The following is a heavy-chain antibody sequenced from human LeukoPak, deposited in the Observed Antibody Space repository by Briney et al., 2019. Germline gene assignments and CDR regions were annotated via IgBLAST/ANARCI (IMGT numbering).Heavy chain of an antibody. CDR3: VANGWYSLEH. J-gene: IGHJ1*01. CDR2: IYHSGNT. V-gene: IGHV4-4*02. D-gene: IGHD6-19*01. CDR1: GGSISSTNW. Sequence: PSETLSLTCAVSGGSISSTNWWSWVRQPPGQGLEWIGEIYHSGNTNYNPSLKSRVTLSVDKSKNQLSLKVNSVTAADTAVYYCVANGWYSLEHWGQGTLVIVSS.